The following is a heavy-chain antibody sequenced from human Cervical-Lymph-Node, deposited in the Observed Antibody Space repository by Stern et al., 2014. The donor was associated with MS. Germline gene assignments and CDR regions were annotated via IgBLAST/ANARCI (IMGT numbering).Heavy chain of an antibody. CDR1: GG. D-gene: IGHD3-16*01. J-gene: IGHJ5*02. Sequence: QVQLVQSGAVVKKSGSSVKVSCKASGGISWVRQAPGQGLEWMGGVLPFVGTSNYAQKFPGRVTINADTSTNTVYLELNSLTSDDTAVYYCAGGGGDTWFDPWGQGTLVTVSS. CDR2: VLPFVGTS. V-gene: IGHV1-69*06. CDR3: AGGGGDTWFDP.